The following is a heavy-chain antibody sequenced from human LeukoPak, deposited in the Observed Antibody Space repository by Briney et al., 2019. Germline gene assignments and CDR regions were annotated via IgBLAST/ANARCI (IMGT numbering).Heavy chain of an antibody. Sequence: SETLSLTCTVSGGSISSSSYYWGWIRQPPGKGLEWIGSIYYSGSTYYNPSLKSRVTISVDTSKNQFSLKLSSVTAADTAVYYCASHRGGTYGHYYMDVWGKGTTVTVSS. V-gene: IGHV4-39*07. D-gene: IGHD4-17*01. J-gene: IGHJ6*03. CDR3: ASHRGGTYGHYYMDV. CDR2: IYYSGST. CDR1: GGSISSSSYY.